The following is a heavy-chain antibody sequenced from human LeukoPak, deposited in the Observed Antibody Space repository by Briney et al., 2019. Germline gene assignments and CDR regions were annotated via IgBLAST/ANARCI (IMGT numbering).Heavy chain of an antibody. V-gene: IGHV1-3*01. J-gene: IGHJ6*04. Sequence: ASVKVSCKASGYTFTGYAMHWVRQAPGQRLEWMGWINAGNGNTKYSQKFQGRVTITRDTSASTAYMELSSLRSEDTAVYYCARDDYYYYGMDVWGKGTTVTVSS. CDR3: ARDDYYYYGMDV. CDR1: GYTFTGYA. CDR2: INAGNGNT.